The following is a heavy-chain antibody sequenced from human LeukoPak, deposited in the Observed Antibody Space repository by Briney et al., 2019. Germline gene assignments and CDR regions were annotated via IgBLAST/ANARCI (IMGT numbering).Heavy chain of an antibody. CDR2: ISGSGGST. CDR1: GFTFRSYG. D-gene: IGHD1-1*01. J-gene: IGHJ4*02. Sequence: PGGSLRLSCAASGFTFRSYGMSWIRQAPGKGLEWVSAISGSGGSTYYADSVKGRFTISRDNSKNTLYLQMNSLRAEDTAVYYCAKRWTGTTIGQQDFWGQGTLVTVSS. V-gene: IGHV3-23*01. CDR3: AKRWTGTTIGQQDF.